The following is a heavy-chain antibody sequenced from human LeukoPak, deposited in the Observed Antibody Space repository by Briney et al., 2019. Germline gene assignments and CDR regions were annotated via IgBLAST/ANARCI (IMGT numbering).Heavy chain of an antibody. CDR1: GFTFRSYA. CDR3: ARDYASDY. Sequence: GGSLRLSCSASGFTFRSYAVHWVRQAPGKGLEWVSYISRSGDTIYFADSVKGRFTISRDNAKNSLYLQMSSLRAEDTAVYYCARDYASDYWGQGTLVTVSS. J-gene: IGHJ4*02. V-gene: IGHV3-48*03. CDR2: ISRSGDTI. D-gene: IGHD3-10*01.